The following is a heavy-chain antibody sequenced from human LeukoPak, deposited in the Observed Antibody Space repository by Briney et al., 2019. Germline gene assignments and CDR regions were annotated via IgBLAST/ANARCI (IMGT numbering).Heavy chain of an antibody. CDR2: INHSGST. D-gene: IGHD6-13*01. J-gene: IGHJ5*02. CDR1: GGSFSGYY. CDR3: ARGPVAISSSWYVRNWFDP. V-gene: IGHV4-34*01. Sequence: SETLSLTCAVYGGSFSGYYWSWIRQPPGKGLEWIGEINHSGSTNYNPSLKSRVTISVDTSKNQFSLKLSSVTAADTAVYYCARGPVAISSSWYVRNWFDPWGQGTLVTVSS.